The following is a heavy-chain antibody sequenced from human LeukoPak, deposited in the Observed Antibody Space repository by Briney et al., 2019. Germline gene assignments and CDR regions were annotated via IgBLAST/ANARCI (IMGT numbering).Heavy chain of an antibody. Sequence: SETLSLTCAVYGGSFSGYYWSWIRQPPGKGLEWIGEINHSGSTNYNPSLKSRVTISVDTSKNQFSLKLSSVTAADTAVYYCATEEQQWLVGKSFQHWGQGTLVTVSS. D-gene: IGHD6-19*01. V-gene: IGHV4-34*01. CDR2: INHSGST. CDR3: ATEEQQWLVGKSFQH. CDR1: GGSFSGYY. J-gene: IGHJ1*01.